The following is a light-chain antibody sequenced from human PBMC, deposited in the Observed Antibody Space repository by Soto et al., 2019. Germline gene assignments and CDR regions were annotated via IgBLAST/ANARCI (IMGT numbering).Light chain of an antibody. Sequence: YELTQPPSVSVAPGKTARLTCGGNNIGSKSVHWYQQKPGQAPVLVSYYDSDRPSGIPERFSGSNSGNTATLPISRVEAGDEADSYCQVWDSSSDHVVFGGGTKLTVL. V-gene: IGLV3-21*04. J-gene: IGLJ2*01. CDR1: NIGSKS. CDR3: QVWDSSSDHVV. CDR2: YDS.